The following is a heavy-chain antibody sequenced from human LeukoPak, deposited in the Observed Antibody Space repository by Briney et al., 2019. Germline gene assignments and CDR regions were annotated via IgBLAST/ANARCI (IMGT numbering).Heavy chain of an antibody. V-gene: IGHV4-34*01. Sequence: SETLSFTCAGYGVSFNGYYWGWIAHPPGMGLEWIGEINHSGSTNYNPSLTSRVTISVDTSKNQFSLKLSSVTAADTAVYYCARVGHYYDLDYWGQGTLVTVSS. CDR1: GVSFNGYY. CDR2: INHSGST. CDR3: ARVGHYYDLDY. D-gene: IGHD3-22*01. J-gene: IGHJ4*02.